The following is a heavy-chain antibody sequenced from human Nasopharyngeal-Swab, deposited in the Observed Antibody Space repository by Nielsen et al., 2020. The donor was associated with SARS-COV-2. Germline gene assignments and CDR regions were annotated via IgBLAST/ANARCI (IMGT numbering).Heavy chain of an antibody. CDR1: GYTFTGHY. D-gene: IGHD2-21*02. CDR3: ARDYCGGDCFPDS. CDR2: INPYSGGT. J-gene: IGHJ4*02. Sequence: SVKVSCKASGYTFTGHYIHWVRQAPGQGLEWMGRINPYSGGTNYAQKFQGRVTMTRDTSISTAYMELSRLRSDDTAVYYCARDYCGGDCFPDSWGQGTLVTVSS. V-gene: IGHV1-2*06.